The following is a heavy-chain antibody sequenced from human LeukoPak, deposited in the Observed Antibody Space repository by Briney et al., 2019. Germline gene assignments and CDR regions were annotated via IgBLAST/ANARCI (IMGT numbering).Heavy chain of an antibody. J-gene: IGHJ4*02. Sequence: SETLSLTCIVSGGSISRYYWSWIRQPPGKGLEWIGYIYYSASTNCNPSLKSRVTISVDTSKNQFSLKLSSVTAADTAVYYCAREVVAAAGTVDYWGQGTLVIVSS. CDR2: IYYSAST. D-gene: IGHD6-13*01. CDR3: AREVVAAAGTVDY. CDR1: GGSISRYY. V-gene: IGHV4-59*01.